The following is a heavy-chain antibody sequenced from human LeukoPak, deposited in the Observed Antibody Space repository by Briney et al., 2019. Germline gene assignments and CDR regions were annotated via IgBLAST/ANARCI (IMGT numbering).Heavy chain of an antibody. Sequence: GSLRLSCAASGFTFSSYAMSWVRQAPGKGLEWVSAISGSGGSTYYADSVKGRFTISRDNSKNTLYLQMNSLRAEDTAVYYCAKGAVPAATLREPYYYGMDVWGQGTTVTVSS. CDR1: GFTFSSYA. J-gene: IGHJ6*02. V-gene: IGHV3-23*01. D-gene: IGHD2-2*01. CDR2: ISGSGGST. CDR3: AKGAVPAATLREPYYYGMDV.